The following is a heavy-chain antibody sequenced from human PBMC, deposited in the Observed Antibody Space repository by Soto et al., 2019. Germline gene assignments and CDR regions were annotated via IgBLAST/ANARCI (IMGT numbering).Heavy chain of an antibody. J-gene: IGHJ3*02. CDR1: GYTFISYY. V-gene: IGHV1-46*01. CDR3: ARGVTGSKENDAIDM. CDR2: INPIGVTT. D-gene: IGHD1-1*01. Sequence: ASVKVSRKASGYTFISYYMHWVRQAPGQGLEWMGIINPIGVTTIYAQKFQGRITMTRDTSTSTVYMEVSSLRSEDTAVYYCARGVTGSKENDAIDMWGQGTMVTVSS.